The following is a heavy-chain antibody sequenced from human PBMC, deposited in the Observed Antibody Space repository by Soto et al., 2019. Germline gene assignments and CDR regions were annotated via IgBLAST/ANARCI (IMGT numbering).Heavy chain of an antibody. CDR2: ISWNSGSI. CDR1: GFTFDDYA. CDR3: AKDTAVVPAATMAV. Sequence: SLRLSGAASGFTFDDYAMHWVRQAPGKGLGWVSGISWNSGSIGYADSVKGRFTISRDNAKNPLYLQMNSLRAEDTALYYCAKDTAVVPAATMAVGGQGKTVSGSS. V-gene: IGHV3-9*01. D-gene: IGHD2-2*01. J-gene: IGHJ6*02.